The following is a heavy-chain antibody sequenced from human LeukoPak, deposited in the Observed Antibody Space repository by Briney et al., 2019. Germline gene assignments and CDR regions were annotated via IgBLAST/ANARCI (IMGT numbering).Heavy chain of an antibody. V-gene: IGHV3-23*01. CDR1: EFTFRSYA. Sequence: PGGSLRLSCAASEFTFRSYAMSWVRQAPGKGLEWVSGISGSGGDTYYADSVKGRFTISRDNSKNTLYLQMNILRADDTAVYYCAELVGETEAFDIWGQGTLVTVSS. J-gene: IGHJ3*02. D-gene: IGHD1-26*01. CDR2: ISGSGGDT. CDR3: AELVGETEAFDI.